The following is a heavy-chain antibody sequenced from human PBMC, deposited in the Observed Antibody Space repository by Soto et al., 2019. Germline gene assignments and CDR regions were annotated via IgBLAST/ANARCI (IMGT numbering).Heavy chain of an antibody. CDR1: GYSFTSYW. J-gene: IGHJ4*02. CDR3: TRGRIMITFGGAIIIDY. CDR2: IDPSDSYT. Sequence: PGESLKISCKGSGYSFTSYWISWVRQMPGKGLEWMGRIDPSDSYTNYSPSFQGRVTMTGNTSISTAYMELSSLKSEDTAMYYCTRGRIMITFGGAIIIDYWGQGSLVTVSS. V-gene: IGHV5-10-1*01. D-gene: IGHD3-16*01.